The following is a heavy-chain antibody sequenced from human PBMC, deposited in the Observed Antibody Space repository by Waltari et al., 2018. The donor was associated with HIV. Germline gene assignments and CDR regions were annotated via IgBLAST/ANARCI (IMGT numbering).Heavy chain of an antibody. J-gene: IGHJ6*02. V-gene: IGHV3-64D*06. D-gene: IGHD2-15*01. CDR3: VKEGGYCSGGRCYYYGMDV. Sequence: EVQLVVTGGGLVQPGGSLRLSGSAFGFTLSSVAMSWGSQAPGEGLGYVLAIRNNGHSTYYADSVKGRFTISRDNSKNTLNLQMSSLRAEDTAVYYCVKEGGYCSGGRCYYYGMDVWGQGTTVTVSS. CDR2: IRNNGHST. CDR1: GFTLSSVA.